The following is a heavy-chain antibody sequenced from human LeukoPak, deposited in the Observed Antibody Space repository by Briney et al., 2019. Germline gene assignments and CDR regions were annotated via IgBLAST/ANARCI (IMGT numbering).Heavy chain of an antibody. Sequence: GGSLRLSCAASVSTVSSNYMSWVRQAPGKGLEWVSIIYSGGSTFYADPVKGRFTISRDNSKNTLYLQMNSLRAEDTAVYYCAELGITMIGGVWGKGTTVTISS. CDR3: AELGITMIGGV. V-gene: IGHV3-53*01. D-gene: IGHD3-10*02. CDR2: IYSGGST. J-gene: IGHJ6*04. CDR1: VSTVSSNY.